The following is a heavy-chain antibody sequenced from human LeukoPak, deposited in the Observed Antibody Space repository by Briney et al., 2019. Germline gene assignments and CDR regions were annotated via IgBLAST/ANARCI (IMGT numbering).Heavy chain of an antibody. Sequence: SVKVSCKASGGTFSSYAISWLRQAPGQGLEWMGGIIPIFGTANYAQKFQGRVTITADESTSTAYMELSSLRSEDTAVYYCARGPPDFWSGREYYFDYWGQGTLVTVSS. J-gene: IGHJ4*02. D-gene: IGHD3-3*01. CDR2: IIPIFGTA. CDR3: ARGPPDFWSGREYYFDY. V-gene: IGHV1-69*13. CDR1: GGTFSSYA.